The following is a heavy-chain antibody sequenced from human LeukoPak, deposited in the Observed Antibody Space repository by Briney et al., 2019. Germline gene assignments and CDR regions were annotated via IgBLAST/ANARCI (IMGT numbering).Heavy chain of an antibody. CDR2: VSGSGGRT. D-gene: IGHD4-17*01. J-gene: IGHJ4*02. V-gene: IGHV3-23*01. CDR3: ARDIDNGDYVVY. Sequence: GGSLRLSCAVSLFTFSSYGMSWVRQAPGKGLEWVASVSGSGGRTYYADSVKGRFTISRDNSKNTLYLQMNSLRAEDTAVYYCARDIDNGDYVVYWGQGTLVTVSS. CDR1: LFTFSSYG.